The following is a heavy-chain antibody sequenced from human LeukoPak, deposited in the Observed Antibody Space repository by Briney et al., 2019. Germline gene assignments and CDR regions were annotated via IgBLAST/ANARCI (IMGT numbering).Heavy chain of an antibody. J-gene: IGHJ4*02. Sequence: ASVKVSCKASGYTFTVYYMHWVRQAPGQGLEWMGRINPNSGGTNYAQKFQGRVTMTRDTSISTAYMELSRLRSDDTAVYYCAREVKLRLGELSFFDYWGQGTLVTVSS. CDR3: AREVKLRLGELSFFDY. CDR2: INPNSGGT. D-gene: IGHD3-16*02. CDR1: GYTFTVYY. V-gene: IGHV1-2*06.